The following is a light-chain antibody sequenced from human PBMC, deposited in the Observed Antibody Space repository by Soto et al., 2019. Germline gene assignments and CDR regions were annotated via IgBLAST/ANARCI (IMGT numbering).Light chain of an antibody. CDR3: QQYNTFLA. CDR1: HSIIKR. V-gene: IGKV1-5*03. J-gene: IGKJ4*01. CDR2: EAS. Sequence: DIQMTQSPTTLSASVGDRVTITCRASHSIIKRLAWYQQKPGKAPNLLIYEASTLQSGVPSRFSGSGSGTEFTLTISSLQPDDSATYYCQQYNTFLAFGGGTKVEIK.